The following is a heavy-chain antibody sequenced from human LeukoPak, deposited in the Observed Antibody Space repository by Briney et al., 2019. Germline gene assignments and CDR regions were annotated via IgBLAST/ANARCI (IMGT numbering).Heavy chain of an antibody. CDR3: ASASPANDY. CDR1: GFTVSSNY. CDR2: IYSGGST. Sequence: GGSLRLSCAASGFTVSSNYMSWVRQAPGKGLEWVSVIYSGGSTYYADSVEGRFTISRDNSKNTLYLQMKSLRPEDTAIYYCASASPANDYWGQGTLVTVSS. J-gene: IGHJ4*02. V-gene: IGHV3-53*01.